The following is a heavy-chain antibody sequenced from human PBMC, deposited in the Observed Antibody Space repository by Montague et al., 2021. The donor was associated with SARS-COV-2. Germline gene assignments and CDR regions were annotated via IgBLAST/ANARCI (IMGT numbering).Heavy chain of an antibody. V-gene: IGHV4-59*08. CDR2: SYYSGTT. D-gene: IGHD6-19*01. J-gene: IGHJ4*02. CDR1: GDSISSYY. Sequence: SETLSLTCTVSGDSISSYYWSWIRQPPGKGLEWVGYSYYSGTTSXNPSLKSRVTISVDTSKSQFSPKLSSVTAADTAVYYCARRVPWQWRIDYWGQGTLVIVS. CDR3: ARRVPWQWRIDY.